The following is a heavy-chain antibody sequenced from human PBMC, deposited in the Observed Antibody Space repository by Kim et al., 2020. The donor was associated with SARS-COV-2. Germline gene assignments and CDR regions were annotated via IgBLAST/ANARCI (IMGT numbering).Heavy chain of an antibody. V-gene: IGHV3-23*01. J-gene: IGHJ6*02. D-gene: IGHD2-21*01. Sequence: GGSLRLSCVASGFTFDTYAMNWVRQAPGKGLEWVSVISGGALNKFYADSVRGRFIISRDNSKDTLYLQMNSLRDEDTALYYCAKMVIMDGYNYYYYYDMDVWGQGTTVTVSS. CDR2: ISGGALNK. CDR1: GFTFDTYA. CDR3: AKMVIMDGYNYYYYYDMDV.